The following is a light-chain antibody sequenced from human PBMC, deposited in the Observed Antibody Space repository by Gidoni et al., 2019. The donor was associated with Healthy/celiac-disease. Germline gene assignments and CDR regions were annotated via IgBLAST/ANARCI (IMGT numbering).Light chain of an antibody. CDR3: QQSYSTLWT. J-gene: IGKJ1*01. Sequence: IKMPQYPSSLSASVGDRVTITCRASQSISSYLTWYQQKPGKAPKLLIYAASSLQSGVPSRFSGSGSGTDFTLTISSLQPEDFATYYCQQSYSTLWTFGQGTKVEIK. CDR2: AAS. V-gene: IGKV1-39*01. CDR1: QSISSY.